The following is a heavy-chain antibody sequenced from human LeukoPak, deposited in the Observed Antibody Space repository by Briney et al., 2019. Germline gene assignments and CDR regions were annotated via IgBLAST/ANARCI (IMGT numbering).Heavy chain of an antibody. CDR3: ASSGSYSGQFDY. CDR2: IYYSGST. Sequence: SETLSLTCTVSGGSISSYYWSWIRQPPGKGLEWTGYIYYSGSTNYNPSLKSRVTISVDTSKNQFSLKLSSVTAADTAVYYCASSGSYSGQFDYWGQGTLVTVSS. D-gene: IGHD1-26*01. CDR1: GGSISSYY. J-gene: IGHJ4*02. V-gene: IGHV4-59*08.